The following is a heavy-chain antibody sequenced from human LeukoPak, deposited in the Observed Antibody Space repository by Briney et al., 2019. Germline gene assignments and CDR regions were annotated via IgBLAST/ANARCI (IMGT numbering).Heavy chain of an antibody. CDR3: ARDRAYCSGGSCYLYYFDY. Sequence: PGRSLRLSCAASGFTFSSYGMHWVRQAPGKGLEWVAVIWYDGSNKYYVDSVKGRFTISRDNSKNTLYLQMNSLRAEDTAVYYCARDRAYCSGGSCYLYYFDYWGQGTLVTVSS. CDR2: IWYDGSNK. V-gene: IGHV3-33*01. D-gene: IGHD2-15*01. CDR1: GFTFSSYG. J-gene: IGHJ4*02.